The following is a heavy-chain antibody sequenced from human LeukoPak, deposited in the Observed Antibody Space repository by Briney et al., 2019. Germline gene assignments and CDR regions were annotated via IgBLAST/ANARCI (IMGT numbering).Heavy chain of an antibody. CDR2: INHSGST. CDR3: ARARITMVRGVIITFDY. J-gene: IGHJ4*02. V-gene: IGHV4-34*01. D-gene: IGHD3-10*01. CDR1: GGSFSGYY. Sequence: SETLSLTCAVYGGSFSGYYWSWIRQPPGKGLEWIREINHSGSTNYNPSLKSRVTISVDTSKNQFSLKLSSVTAADTAVYYCARARITMVRGVIITFDYWGQGTLVTVSS.